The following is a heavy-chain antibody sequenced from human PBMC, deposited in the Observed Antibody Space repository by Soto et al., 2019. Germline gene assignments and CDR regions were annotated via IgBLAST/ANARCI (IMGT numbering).Heavy chain of an antibody. CDR2: IYYSGST. J-gene: IGHJ4*02. CDR3: ATSGSSWPPYYFDY. D-gene: IGHD6-13*01. Sequence: PSETLSLTCTVSGGSISSSSYYWGWIRQPPGKGLEWIGSIYYSGSTYYNPSLKSRVTISVDTSKNQFSLKLSSVTAADTAVYYCATSGSSWPPYYFDYWGQGTLVTVSS. CDR1: GGSISSSSYY. V-gene: IGHV4-39*01.